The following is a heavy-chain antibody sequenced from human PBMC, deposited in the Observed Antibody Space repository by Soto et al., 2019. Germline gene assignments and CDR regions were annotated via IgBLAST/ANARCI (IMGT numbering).Heavy chain of an antibody. CDR3: AREIGRTSYGKNFYYYGMDV. CDR1: GFTFSSYS. J-gene: IGHJ6*02. CDR2: IDSSSDYI. D-gene: IGHD2-2*01. Sequence: GGSLRLSCAASGFTFSSYSMNWVRQAPGKGLEWVSYIDSSSDYIYYADSVRGRFTISRDNAENSLYLQMNSLRAEDTAMYYCAREIGRTSYGKNFYYYGMDVWGQGTTVTVSS. V-gene: IGHV3-21*01.